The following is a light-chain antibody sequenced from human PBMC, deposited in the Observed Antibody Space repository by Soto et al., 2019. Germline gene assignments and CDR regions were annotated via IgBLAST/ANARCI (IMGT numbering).Light chain of an antibody. Sequence: DIVMTQSPDSLAVSLGERATINCKASQSVLYSSNNNNYLAWYQQKPGQPPKLLIYWASTRESGVPDRFSGSGSGTDFTITSSSLQAEDLAVYYCQQDFSTPPFTFGPGTNVDI. J-gene: IGKJ3*01. CDR2: WAS. CDR1: QSVLYSSNNNNY. CDR3: QQDFSTPPFT. V-gene: IGKV4-1*01.